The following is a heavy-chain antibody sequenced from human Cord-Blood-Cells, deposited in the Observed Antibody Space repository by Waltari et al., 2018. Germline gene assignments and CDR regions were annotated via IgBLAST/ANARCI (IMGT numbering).Heavy chain of an antibody. CDR2: IYYSGGT. J-gene: IGHJ3*02. CDR1: GGSISSSSYY. CDR3: ARRVGYCSSTSCYDAFDI. Sequence: QLQLQESGPGLVKPSETLSLTCTVSGGSISSSSYYWGWIRQPPGKGLEWIGSIYYSGGTYYNPSLKSRVTISVDTSKNQFSLKLSSVTAADTAVYYCARRVGYCSSTSCYDAFDIWGQGTMVTVSS. V-gene: IGHV4-39*01. D-gene: IGHD2-2*01.